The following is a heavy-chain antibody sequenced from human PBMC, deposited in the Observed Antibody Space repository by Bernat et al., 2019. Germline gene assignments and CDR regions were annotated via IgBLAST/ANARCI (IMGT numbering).Heavy chain of an antibody. CDR3: ARDKFGDYGDLRADAFDI. Sequence: QVQLQESGPGLVKPSQTLSLTCTVSGGSISSGGYYWSWIRQHPGKGLEWIGYIYYSGSTYYNPSLKSRVTISVDTSKSQFSLKLSSVTAADTAVYYCARDKFGDYGDLRADAFDIWGQGTMVTVSS. V-gene: IGHV4-31*03. CDR2: IYYSGST. D-gene: IGHD4-17*01. J-gene: IGHJ3*02. CDR1: GGSISSGGYY.